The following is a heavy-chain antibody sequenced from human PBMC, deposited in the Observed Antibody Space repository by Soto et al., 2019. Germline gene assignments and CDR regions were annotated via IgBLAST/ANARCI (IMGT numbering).Heavy chain of an antibody. CDR1: GYSFTSYG. CDR2: ISAYNGNA. Sequence: GASVKVSCKASGYSFTSYGISWVRQDPGQGLEWMGWISAYNGNANYAQKLQGRVTMTTDTSTSTAYMELRSLRSDDTAVYYCASQHYDFWSGYPYPHFDYWGQGTLVTVSS. D-gene: IGHD3-3*01. CDR3: ASQHYDFWSGYPYPHFDY. J-gene: IGHJ4*02. V-gene: IGHV1-18*01.